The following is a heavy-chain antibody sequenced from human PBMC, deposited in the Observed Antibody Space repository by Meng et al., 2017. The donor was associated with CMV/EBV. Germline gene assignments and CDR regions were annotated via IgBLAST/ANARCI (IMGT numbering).Heavy chain of an antibody. CDR2: IYYNGNT. Sequence: SETLSLTCTVPAGSISSYYWTWIRQPPGKGLEWVGYIYYNGNTNYNPSLKSRVTISVDTSKNQFSLKLSSVTAADTAVYYCARGGGSTDYYRSNYYYYGMDVWGQGTTVTVSS. CDR1: AGSISSYY. V-gene: IGHV4-59*12. J-gene: IGHJ6*02. D-gene: IGHD3-22*01. CDR3: ARGGGSTDYYRSNYYYYGMDV.